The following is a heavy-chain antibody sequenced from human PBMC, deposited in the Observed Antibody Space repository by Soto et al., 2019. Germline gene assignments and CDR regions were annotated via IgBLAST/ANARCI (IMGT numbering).Heavy chain of an antibody. V-gene: IGHV4-30-2*01. CDR2: IYHSGST. D-gene: IGHD6-13*01. J-gene: IGHJ5*02. CDR3: ARAYSSIRPLGFDP. CDR1: GGSISSGGYS. Sequence: QLQLQESGSGLVKPSQTLSLTCAVSGGSISSGGYSWSWIRQPPGKGLEWIGYIYHSGSTYYNPTLKRPVTIPVDRSKNQFSLKLSSVTAADTAVYYWARAYSSIRPLGFDPWGQGTLVTVSS.